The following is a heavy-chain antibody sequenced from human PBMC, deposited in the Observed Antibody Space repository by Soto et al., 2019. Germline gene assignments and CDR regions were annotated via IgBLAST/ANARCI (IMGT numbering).Heavy chain of an antibody. D-gene: IGHD2-2*01. Sequence: EVKVVESGGGLVKPGASLRLSCAASGFTFSKAWMNWVRQAPGKGLEWVGRVKGKGDGGTTDYAAPVSGRFIVSRDDSKNTLDLHMYSLKTEDTAVYYCATSFSYQLDYWGQGTLVTVSS. CDR1: GFTFSKAW. CDR2: VKGKGDGGTT. J-gene: IGHJ4*02. V-gene: IGHV3-15*07. CDR3: ATSFSYQLDY.